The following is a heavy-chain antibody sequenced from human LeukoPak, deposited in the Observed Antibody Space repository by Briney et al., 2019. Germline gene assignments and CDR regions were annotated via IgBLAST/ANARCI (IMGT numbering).Heavy chain of an antibody. J-gene: IGHJ4*02. V-gene: IGHV3-23*01. CDR3: AKGGKWDVTPFDY. Sequence: GGSLRPSCAASGFTFTSYSMNWVRQAPGKGLEWVSTISGGGGSTYYADSVKGRFTISRDNSKNTLYLQVNSLRAEDTAVYYCAKGGKWDVTPFDYWGQGTLVTVSA. CDR1: GFTFTSYS. CDR2: ISGGGGST. D-gene: IGHD1-26*01.